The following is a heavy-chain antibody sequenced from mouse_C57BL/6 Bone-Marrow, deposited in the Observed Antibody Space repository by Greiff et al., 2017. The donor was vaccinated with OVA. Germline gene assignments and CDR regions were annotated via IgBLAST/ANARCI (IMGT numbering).Heavy chain of an antibody. Sequence: QVQLQQPGAELVMPGASVKLSCKASGYTFTSSWMHWVKQRPGQGLEWIGEIDPNSGGTKYNEKFKSKATLTVDKPSSTAYMQLSSLTSEDSAVYYCARGGYYGSSLWYFDVWGTGTTVTVSS. D-gene: IGHD1-1*01. J-gene: IGHJ1*03. CDR2: IDPNSGGT. V-gene: IGHV1-72*01. CDR1: GYTFTSSW. CDR3: ARGGYYGSSLWYFDV.